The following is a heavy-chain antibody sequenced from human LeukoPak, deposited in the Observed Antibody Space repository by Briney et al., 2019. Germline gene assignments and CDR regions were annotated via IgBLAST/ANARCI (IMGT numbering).Heavy chain of an antibody. D-gene: IGHD3-3*01. CDR2: INPNSGGT. V-gene: IGHV1-2*02. CDR1: GYTFTGYY. CDR3: ARDWAADYDFWSGYPLGDPNNWFDP. Sequence: GASVKVSCKDSGYTFTGYYMHWVRHAPGQGLEWMGWINPNSGGTNYAQKFQGRVTMTRDTSISTAYMELSRLRSDDTAVYYCARDWAADYDFWSGYPLGDPNNWFDPWGQGTLVTVSS. J-gene: IGHJ5*02.